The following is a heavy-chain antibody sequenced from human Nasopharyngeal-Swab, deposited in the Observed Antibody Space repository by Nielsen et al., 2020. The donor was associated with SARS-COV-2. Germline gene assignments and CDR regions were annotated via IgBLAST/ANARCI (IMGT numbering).Heavy chain of an antibody. CDR1: GFTFSSYW. CDR3: AKDSVIFDYSRHWYFDL. V-gene: IGHV3-7*01. J-gene: IGHJ2*01. CDR2: IKQDGSEK. Sequence: GGSLRLSCAASGFTFSSYWMSWVRQAPGKGLEWVANIKQDGSEKYYVDSVKGRFTISRDNAKNSLYLQMNSLRAEDTAVYYCAKDSVIFDYSRHWYFDLWGRGTLVTVSS. D-gene: IGHD3/OR15-3a*01.